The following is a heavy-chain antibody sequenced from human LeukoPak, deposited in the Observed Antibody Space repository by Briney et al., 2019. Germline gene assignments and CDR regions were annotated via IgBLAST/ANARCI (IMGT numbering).Heavy chain of an antibody. D-gene: IGHD3-16*01. CDR2: INPNGGST. V-gene: IGHV1-46*01. CDR1: GYTFTRYG. Sequence: ASVKVSCKASGYTFTRYGISWVRQAPGQGLEWMGIINPNGGSTTYEQKFQGRVTMTRDTSTSTVYMELSSLRSEDTAMYYCARAGGIYFDYWGQGTLVTVSS. CDR3: ARAGGIYFDY. J-gene: IGHJ4*02.